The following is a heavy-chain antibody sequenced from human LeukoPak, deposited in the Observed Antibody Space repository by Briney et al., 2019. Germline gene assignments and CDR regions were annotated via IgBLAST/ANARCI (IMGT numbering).Heavy chain of an antibody. D-gene: IGHD6-6*01. V-gene: IGHV1-2*02. CDR3: ATAVPSPSSSGLITTNYGMDV. Sequence: VASVKVSCKTSGYTFTDYYIHWVRQAPGQGLEWMGWINCKSGATNYAQKFQGRVTMTKDRPIRTAYMELSSLRSDDTAVYYCATAVPSPSSSGLITTNYGMDVWGQGTTVTVSS. CDR2: INCKSGAT. J-gene: IGHJ6*02. CDR1: GYTFTDYY.